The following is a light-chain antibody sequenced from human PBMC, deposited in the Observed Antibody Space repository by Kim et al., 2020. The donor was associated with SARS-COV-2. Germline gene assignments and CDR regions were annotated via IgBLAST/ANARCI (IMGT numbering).Light chain of an antibody. CDR3: QKHSSSPPA. Sequence: LPREESAPLSCTAHPSVSNYLAWYQQKPGQAPRLLIYGASTRATGIPTRFSGSGSGTDFTLTISSLEPEDFAVYYCQKHSSSPPAFGGGTKVDIK. CDR2: GAS. CDR1: PSVSNY. J-gene: IGKJ4*01. V-gene: IGKV3-11*01.